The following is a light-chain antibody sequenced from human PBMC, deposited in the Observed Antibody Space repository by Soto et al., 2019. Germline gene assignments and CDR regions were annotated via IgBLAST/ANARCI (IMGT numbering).Light chain of an antibody. J-gene: IGKJ2*01. V-gene: IGKV3-20*01. CDR1: QSVSSSN. CDR3: QQYGSSPG. Sequence: EIVLTQSPGTLSLSPGERATLSCRASQSVSSSNLAWYQQKPGQAPRLLIYGASSRATGIPDRFRGSGSGTAFTLTISRLEPEDFAVYYCQQYGSSPGFGQGTKLEIK. CDR2: GAS.